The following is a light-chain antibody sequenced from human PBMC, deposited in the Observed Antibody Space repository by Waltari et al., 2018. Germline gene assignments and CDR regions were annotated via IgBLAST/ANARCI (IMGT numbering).Light chain of an antibody. V-gene: IGKV1-5*03. Sequence: DIQMTQSPSTLSASVGNTVTISCRASQSISRWLAWYQQKPGKAPKLLIYMASSLESGVPSMFSGTGSGTDFTLTISSLQPDDFATYYCQHYNSYSTFGQGTKVEIK. CDR1: QSISRW. CDR2: MAS. J-gene: IGKJ1*01. CDR3: QHYNSYST.